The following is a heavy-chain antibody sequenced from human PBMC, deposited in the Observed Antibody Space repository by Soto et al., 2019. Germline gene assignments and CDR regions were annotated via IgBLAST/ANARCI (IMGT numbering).Heavy chain of an antibody. J-gene: IGHJ4*02. D-gene: IGHD3-3*01. V-gene: IGHV4-34*01. CDR1: GAPFSGYY. Sequence: SSETLSLTCAVYGAPFSGYYWTWIRQPPGKGLEWIGEINHTGSTKYNPPLKSRVTISLDTSKNQFSLSLRSVTAADTAVYYCARGREIFGAVTPFEYWGQGTQVTVSS. CDR2: INHTGST. CDR3: ARGREIFGAVTPFEY.